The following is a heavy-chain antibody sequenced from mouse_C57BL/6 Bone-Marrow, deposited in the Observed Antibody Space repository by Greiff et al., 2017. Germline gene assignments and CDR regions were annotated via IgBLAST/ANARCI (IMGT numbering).Heavy chain of an antibody. CDR1: GYTFTDYY. D-gene: IGHD4-1*01. J-gene: IGHJ2*01. CDR2: INPYNGGT. Sequence: VQLQQSGPVLVKPGASVKMSCKASGYTFTDYYMNWVKQSHGKSLEWIGVINPYNGGTSSNQKFKGKATLTVDKSSSTAYMELNSLTSEDSAVYYCAQLTGTPGGYWGQGTTLTVSS. CDR3: AQLTGTPGGY. V-gene: IGHV1-19*01.